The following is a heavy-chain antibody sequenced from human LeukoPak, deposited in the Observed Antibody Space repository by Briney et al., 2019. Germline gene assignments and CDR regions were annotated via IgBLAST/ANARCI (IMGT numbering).Heavy chain of an antibody. J-gene: IGHJ4*02. CDR2: INPNSGGT. CDR1: GYTFSGYY. Sequence: ASVKASCKASGYTFSGYYIYWVRQAPGQGLEWMGWINPNSGGTNYAQKFQGRVTMTRDTSISTVYMELSRLTSDDTAVYYCAREAAALDYWGQGTLVTVSS. V-gene: IGHV1-2*02. CDR3: AREAAALDY. D-gene: IGHD6-13*01.